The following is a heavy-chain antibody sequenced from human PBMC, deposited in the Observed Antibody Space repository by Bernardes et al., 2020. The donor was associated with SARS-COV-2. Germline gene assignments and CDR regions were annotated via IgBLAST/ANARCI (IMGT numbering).Heavy chain of an antibody. CDR2: FDPEDGEA. V-gene: IGHV1-24*01. D-gene: IGHD4-17*01. J-gene: IGHJ2*01. Sequence: ASVKVSCKVSGYTLTALSMHWVRQAPGKGLEWMGGFDPEDGEAIYTQKFQGRVTMTEDTSTDTVYMELSSLASEDTAVYYCAAAHMATVMTYWFFDLWGRGTLVTVSS. CDR3: AAAHMATVMTYWFFDL. CDR1: GYTLTALS.